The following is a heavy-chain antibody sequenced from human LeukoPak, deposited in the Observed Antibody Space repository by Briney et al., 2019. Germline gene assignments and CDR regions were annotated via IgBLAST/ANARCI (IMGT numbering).Heavy chain of an antibody. V-gene: IGHV1-2*02. D-gene: IGHD6-6*01. CDR1: GYTFTGYY. J-gene: IGHJ4*02. CDR3: ARVLARAPDFYFDY. CDR2: INPNSGGT. Sequence: ASVKVSCKASGYTFTGYYMHWVRQAPGQGLEWMGWINPNSGGTNYAQKFQGRVTMTRDTSISTAYMELSSLRSEDTAVHYCARVLARAPDFYFDYWGQGTLVTVSS.